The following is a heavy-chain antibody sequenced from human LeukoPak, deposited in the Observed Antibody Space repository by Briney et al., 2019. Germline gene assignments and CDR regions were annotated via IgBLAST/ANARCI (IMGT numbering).Heavy chain of an antibody. Sequence: ASVKVSCKASGGTFSSYAISWVRQAPGQGLEWMGGIIPIFGTANYAQKFQGRVTITADESTSTAYMELSSLRSEDTAVYYCASASGYCSGGSCPQIDAFDIWGQGTMVTVSS. CDR3: ASASGYCSGGSCPQIDAFDI. CDR2: IIPIFGTA. CDR1: GGTFSSYA. J-gene: IGHJ3*02. V-gene: IGHV1-69*13. D-gene: IGHD2-15*01.